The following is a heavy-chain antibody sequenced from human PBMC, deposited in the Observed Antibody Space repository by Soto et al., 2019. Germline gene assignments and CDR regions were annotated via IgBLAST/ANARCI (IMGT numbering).Heavy chain of an antibody. Sequence: QVQLVQSGAEVKKSGASVKVSCKASGYTFTSHDINWVRQATGQGLEWMGWINPNSGNTGYAQNFQGRVTLTRNTSISTAYMELSSLISEDTAVYYCARWYYGDYARFDCWGQGTLVTVSS. D-gene: IGHD4-17*01. J-gene: IGHJ4*02. CDR2: INPNSGNT. V-gene: IGHV1-8*01. CDR1: GYTFTSHD. CDR3: ARWYYGDYARFDC.